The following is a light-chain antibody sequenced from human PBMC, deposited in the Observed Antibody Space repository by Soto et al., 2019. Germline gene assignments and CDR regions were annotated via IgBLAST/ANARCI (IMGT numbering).Light chain of an antibody. CDR1: QSVNNN. V-gene: IGKV3-15*01. J-gene: IGKJ1*01. Sequence: ELVLTQSPATLSVSPGEGVTLSCRARQSVNNNLAWYQQKPGQAPSLLIHGASTRAAGVPARFSGSGSGTEFTITISSLQSEDSAVYYCQEYNRRPTATFGQGTKVEIK. CDR3: QEYNRRPTAT. CDR2: GAS.